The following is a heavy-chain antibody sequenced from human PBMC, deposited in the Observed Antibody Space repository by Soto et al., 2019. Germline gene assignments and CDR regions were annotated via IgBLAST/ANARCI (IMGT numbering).Heavy chain of an antibody. CDR3: AREYGVNWFDP. V-gene: IGHV4-61*01. J-gene: IGHJ5*02. CDR1: GGSVSSGSYY. D-gene: IGHD2-8*01. CDR2: IYYSGST. Sequence: SETLSLTCTVSGGSVSSGSYYRSWIRQPPGKGLEWIGYIYYSGSTNYNPSLKSRVTISVDTSKNQFSLKLSSVTAADTAVYYCAREYGVNWFDPWGQGTLVTVSS.